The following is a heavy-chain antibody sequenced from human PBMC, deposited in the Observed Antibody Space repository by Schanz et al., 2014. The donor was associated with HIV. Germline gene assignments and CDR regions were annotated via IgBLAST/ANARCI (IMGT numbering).Heavy chain of an antibody. CDR2: ISNGGGDT. CDR3: AKDYYGLLDH. CDR1: GFTFSSYG. Sequence: QVQLVESGGGVVQPGRSLRLSCAASGFTFSSYGMHWVRQAPGKGLEWISDISNGGGDTYYADSVKGRFSISRDNSKNTLFLQMNSLRAEDTAVYYCAKDYYGLLDHWGQGTLVTVSS. V-gene: IGHV3-NL1*01. D-gene: IGHD1-26*01. J-gene: IGHJ4*02.